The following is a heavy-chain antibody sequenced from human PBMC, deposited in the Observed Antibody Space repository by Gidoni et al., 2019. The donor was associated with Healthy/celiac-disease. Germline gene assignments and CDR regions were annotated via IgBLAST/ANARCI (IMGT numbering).Heavy chain of an antibody. CDR2: IWYDGSNK. J-gene: IGHJ6*02. Sequence: QVQLVESGGGVVQPGRSLRLSCAASGFTFSSYGMHWVRQAPGKGLEWVAVIWYDGSNKYYADSVKGLFTISRDNSKNTLYLQMNSLRAEDTAVYYCARDSQLWSTDGMDVWGQGTTVTVSS. CDR3: ARDSQLWSTDGMDV. V-gene: IGHV3-33*08. CDR1: GFTFSSYG. D-gene: IGHD5-18*01.